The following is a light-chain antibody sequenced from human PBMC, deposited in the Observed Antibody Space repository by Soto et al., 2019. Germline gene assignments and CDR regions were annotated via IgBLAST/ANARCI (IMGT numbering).Light chain of an antibody. V-gene: IGKV3D-15*01. Sequence: EIVLTQSPAALSLSPGERATLSCRASQSVSNNLAWYQQKPGQAPRLLIYHAFARATGIPARFSGSGSGTEFTLTISSLQSEDFAVYYCQQYNDWPPFTFGQGTRLEIK. CDR3: QQYNDWPPFT. CDR2: HAF. J-gene: IGKJ5*01. CDR1: QSVSNN.